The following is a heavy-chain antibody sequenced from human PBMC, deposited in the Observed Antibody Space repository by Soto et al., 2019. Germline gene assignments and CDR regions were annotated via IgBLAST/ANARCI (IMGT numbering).Heavy chain of an antibody. D-gene: IGHD6-13*01. CDR2: INPNSGGT. Sequence: QVQLVQSGAEVKKPGASVKVSCKASGYTFTGYYMHWVRQAPGQGLEWMGWINPNSGGTNYAQKFQGWVTMTRDTSISAADLEQSRLRSDAKAVYYCARGGAAAGTEDYYFDYWGQGTLVTVAS. CDR3: ARGGAAAGTEDYYFDY. J-gene: IGHJ4*02. CDR1: GYTFTGYY. V-gene: IGHV1-2*04.